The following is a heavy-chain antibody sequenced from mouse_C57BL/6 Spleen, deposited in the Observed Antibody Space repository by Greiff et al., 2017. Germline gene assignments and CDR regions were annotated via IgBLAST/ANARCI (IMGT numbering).Heavy chain of an antibody. V-gene: IGHV1-42*01. CDR2: INPSTGGT. J-gene: IGHJ2*01. CDR1: GYSFTGYY. D-gene: IGHD2-12*01. CDR3: ASNDDVDYLDY. Sequence: EVQLQQSGPELVKPGASVKISCKASGYSFTGYYMNWVKQSPEKSLEWIGEINPSTGGTTYNQKFKAKATLTVDKSSSTAYMQLKSQTSEDSAGYYGASNDDVDYLDYWGQGTTLTVSS.